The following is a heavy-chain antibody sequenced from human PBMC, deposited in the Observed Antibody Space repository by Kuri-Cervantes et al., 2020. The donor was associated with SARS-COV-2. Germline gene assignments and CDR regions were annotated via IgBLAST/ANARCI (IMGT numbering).Heavy chain of an antibody. J-gene: IGHJ4*02. CDR1: GFTFSGSP. CDR3: ISEGYCGGSNCYTILT. Sequence: GESLKISCAASGFTFSGSPIHWVRQASGKGLEWVGHIRIRATNYATAYAASVTGRFTISRDDSKNTAYLQMNSLKTEDTAIYYCISEGYCGGSNCYTILTWGQGTLVTVSS. D-gene: IGHD2-2*02. V-gene: IGHV3-73*01. CDR2: IRIRATNYAT.